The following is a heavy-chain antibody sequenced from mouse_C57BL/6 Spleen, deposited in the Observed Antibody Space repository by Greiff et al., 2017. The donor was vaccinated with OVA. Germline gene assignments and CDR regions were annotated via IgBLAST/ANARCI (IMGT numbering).Heavy chain of an antibody. V-gene: IGHV5-9-1*02. Sequence: EVQLVESGEGLVKPGGSLKLSCAASGFTFSSYAMSWVRQTPEKRLEWVAYISSGGDYIYYADTVKGRFTISRDNARNTLYLQMSSLKSEDTAMYYCTRLWLRLSYWYFDVWGTGTTVTVSS. J-gene: IGHJ1*03. CDR1: GFTFSSYA. D-gene: IGHD2-2*01. CDR2: ISSGGDYI. CDR3: TRLWLRLSYWYFDV.